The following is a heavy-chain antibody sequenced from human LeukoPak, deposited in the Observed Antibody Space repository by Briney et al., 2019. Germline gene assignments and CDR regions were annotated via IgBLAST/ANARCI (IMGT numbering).Heavy chain of an antibody. Sequence: SETLSLTCTVSGGSISSSSYYWSWIRQSPGKGLEWIGYIYYSGSTNYAPSLKSRVTISVDTSKNQFSLKLTSVTTADTAVYYCARGEGGYVVFDYWGQGTLVTVSS. D-gene: IGHD5-12*01. CDR3: ARGEGGYVVFDY. CDR2: IYYSGST. V-gene: IGHV4-61*01. J-gene: IGHJ4*02. CDR1: GGSISSSSYY.